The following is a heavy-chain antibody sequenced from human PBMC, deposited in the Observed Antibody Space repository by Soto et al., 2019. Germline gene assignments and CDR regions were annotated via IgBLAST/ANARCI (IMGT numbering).Heavy chain of an antibody. CDR3: ARERIAAAGRFWFDP. CDR1: GYTFTSYY. V-gene: IGHV1-46*01. Sequence: ASVKVSCKASGYTFTSYYMHWVRQAPGQGLEWMGIINPSGGSTSYAQKFQGRVTMTRDTSTSTVYMELSSLRSEDTAVYYCARERIAAAGRFWFDPWGQGTLVTVSS. D-gene: IGHD6-13*01. J-gene: IGHJ5*02. CDR2: INPSGGST.